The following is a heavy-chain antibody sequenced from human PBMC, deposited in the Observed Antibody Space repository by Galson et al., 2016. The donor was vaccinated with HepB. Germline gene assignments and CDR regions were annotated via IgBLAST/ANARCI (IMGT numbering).Heavy chain of an antibody. V-gene: IGHV1-69*13. Sequence: SVKVSCKASGGTFSSYGISWVRQAPGQGLEWMGGIIPIFGTANYAQKFQGRVTITADESTNTAYMELSSLRSEDTAFYYCARNTQQLVGDYNWFDPWGQGTLVTVSS. J-gene: IGHJ5*02. CDR2: IIPIFGTA. CDR3: ARNTQQLVGDYNWFDP. CDR1: GGTFSSYG. D-gene: IGHD6-13*01.